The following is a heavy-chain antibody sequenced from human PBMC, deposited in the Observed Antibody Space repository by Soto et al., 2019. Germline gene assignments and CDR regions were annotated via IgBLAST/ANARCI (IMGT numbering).Heavy chain of an antibody. D-gene: IGHD5-18*01. CDR3: ARSYLDYGMDV. CDR2: LYYSGST. CDR1: GYSISSSNW. V-gene: IGHV4-28*01. J-gene: IGHJ6*02. Sequence: QVQLQESGPGLVKPSDTLSLTCAVSGYSISSSNWWGWIRQPPGKGLEWIGYLYYSGSTYYNPALKIRVPMTVDTSKHQFSLKLSLVTAVDTAVYYCARSYLDYGMDVWGQGTTVTVSS.